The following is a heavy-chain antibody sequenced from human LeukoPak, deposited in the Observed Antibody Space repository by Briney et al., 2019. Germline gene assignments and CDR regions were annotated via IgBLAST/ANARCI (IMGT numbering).Heavy chain of an antibody. D-gene: IGHD3-22*01. CDR2: INPNSGGT. CDR1: GYTFTGYY. CDR3: ARVDSSGYYSPFWY. Sequence: VASVTVSCKASGYTFTGYYMHWVRQAPGQGLEWMGWINPNSGGTNYAQKFQGRVTMTRDTSISTAYMELSRLRSDDTAVYYCARVDSSGYYSPFWYWGQGTLVTVSS. V-gene: IGHV1-2*02. J-gene: IGHJ4*02.